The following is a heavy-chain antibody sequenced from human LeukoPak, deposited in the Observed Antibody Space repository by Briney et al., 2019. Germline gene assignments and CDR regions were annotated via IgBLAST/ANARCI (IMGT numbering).Heavy chain of an antibody. CDR3: ARDPVYCGGNCP. CDR2: INPNTGDA. Sequence: ASVKVSCKASGYTFTGYYIHWVRQALGQGLEWMGWINPNTGDANYAQKFQGRVAMTRDTSVSTAYVDLSSLGSDDTAVYFCARDPVYCGGNCPWGQGTMVTVSS. J-gene: IGHJ3*01. D-gene: IGHD2-21*02. V-gene: IGHV1-2*02. CDR1: GYTFTGYY.